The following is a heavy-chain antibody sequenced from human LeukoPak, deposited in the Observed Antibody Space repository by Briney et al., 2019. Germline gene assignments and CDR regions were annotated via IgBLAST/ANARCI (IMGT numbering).Heavy chain of an antibody. CDR2: IRYDGSNK. Sequence: PGGSLRLPCAASGFTFSSYGMHWVRQAPGKGLEWVAFIRYDGSNKYYADSVKGRFTISRDNSKNTLYLQMNSLRAEDTAVYYCARRAGGYSHPYDYWGQGTLVTVSS. CDR3: ARRAGGYSHPYDY. J-gene: IGHJ4*02. D-gene: IGHD4-23*01. CDR1: GFTFSSYG. V-gene: IGHV3-30*02.